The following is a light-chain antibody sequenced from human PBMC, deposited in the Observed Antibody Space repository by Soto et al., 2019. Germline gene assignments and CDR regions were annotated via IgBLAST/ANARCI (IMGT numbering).Light chain of an antibody. CDR3: QYYESCSWT. J-gene: IGKJ1*01. Sequence: DIQMTQSPSTLSASVGDRVTITCRASQSISDWLAWYQQKPGKAHKLLIYKAFNLESGVPSRFSGSGSRTEITLTISSLQIDDLATDYCQYYESCSWTFGQGSKVEIK. CDR1: QSISDW. CDR2: KAF. V-gene: IGKV1-5*03.